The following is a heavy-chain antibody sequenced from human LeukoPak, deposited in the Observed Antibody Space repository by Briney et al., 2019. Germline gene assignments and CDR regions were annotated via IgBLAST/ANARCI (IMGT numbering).Heavy chain of an antibody. V-gene: IGHV4-38-2*02. CDR2: KYHSGST. CDR3: ARDGSTGYFDY. D-gene: IGHD1-14*01. Sequence: PSETLPLTCTVSGYSISSGYYWGWIRQPPGKGLEWIASKYHSGSTYYNPSLKNRVTISVDKSKNQFSLKLSSVTAADTAVYYCARDGSTGYFDYWGQGTLVTVSS. J-gene: IGHJ4*02. CDR1: GYSISSGYY.